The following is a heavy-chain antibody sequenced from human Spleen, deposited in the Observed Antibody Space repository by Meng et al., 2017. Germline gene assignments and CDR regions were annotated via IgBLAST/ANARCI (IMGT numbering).Heavy chain of an antibody. CDR2: ISTSGTYI. V-gene: IGHV3-21*05. CDR1: GFTFSSYW. Sequence: GESLKISCAASGFTFSSYWMSWVRQAPGKGLEWLSCISTSGTYIYYADSVKGRFTISRDNAKNSLYLHMDSLRAEDTAVYYCARGYRWFDYWGLGTLVTVSS. J-gene: IGHJ4*02. D-gene: IGHD1-26*01. CDR3: ARGYRWFDY.